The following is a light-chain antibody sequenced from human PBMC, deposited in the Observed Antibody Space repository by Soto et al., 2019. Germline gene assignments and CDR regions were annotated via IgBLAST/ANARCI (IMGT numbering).Light chain of an antibody. CDR1: QSISSW. V-gene: IGKV1-5*01. Sequence: DIKMTQSPSTLSASVGDRVTITCLASQSISSWLAWYQQKPGKAPKLLIYDASSLESGVPSRFSGSGSGTEFTLTISSLQPDDFATYYCQQYNSYSWTFGQGTKVDI. CDR3: QQYNSYSWT. J-gene: IGKJ1*01. CDR2: DAS.